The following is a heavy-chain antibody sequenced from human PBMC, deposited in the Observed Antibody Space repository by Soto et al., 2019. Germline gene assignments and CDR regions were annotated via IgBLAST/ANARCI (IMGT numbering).Heavy chain of an antibody. D-gene: IGHD6-19*01. Sequence: SETLSLTCAVSGYSMKRGYYWGWIRQPPGKGLEYIGSVYHSGGTFYNPSLKSRVSISADTSKSLLSLMLRSVTAADTAVYYCAGTDSYTSGLDYWGQGALVTVSS. V-gene: IGHV4-38-2*01. CDR3: AGTDSYTSGLDY. CDR1: GYSMKRGYY. CDR2: VYHSGGT. J-gene: IGHJ4*02.